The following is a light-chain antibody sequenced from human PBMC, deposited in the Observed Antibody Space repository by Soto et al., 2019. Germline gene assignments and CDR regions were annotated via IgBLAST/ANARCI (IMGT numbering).Light chain of an antibody. V-gene: IGLV2-14*01. CDR1: ISDVGGYNY. J-gene: IGLJ3*02. Sequence: QSVLTQPASVSGSPGQSITISCTGTISDVGGYNYVSWYRQHPGKVPKLMIYEVSNRPAGVSNRFSGSKSGNTASLTISGLQAEDEADYYCSSFTSSSTLEVFGGGTKLTVL. CDR3: SSFTSSSTLEV. CDR2: EVS.